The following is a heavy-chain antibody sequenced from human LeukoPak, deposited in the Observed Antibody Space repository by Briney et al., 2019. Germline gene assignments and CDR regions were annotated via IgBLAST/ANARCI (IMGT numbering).Heavy chain of an antibody. D-gene: IGHD1-14*01. V-gene: IGHV3-30-3*01. J-gene: IGHJ6*02. CDR3: ASGRGFYFYGMDV. CDR2: ISYDGSNK. Sequence: GGSLRLSCAASGFTFSSYAMHWVRQAPGKGLEWVAVISYDGSNKYYADSVKGRFTISRDNSKNTLYLQMNSLRGEDTAVYYCASGRGFYFYGMDVWGQGTTVTVS. CDR1: GFTFSSYA.